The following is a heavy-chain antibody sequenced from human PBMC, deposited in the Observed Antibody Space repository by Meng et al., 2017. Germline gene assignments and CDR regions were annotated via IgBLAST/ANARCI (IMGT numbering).Heavy chain of an antibody. CDR2: ISSSGSTI. CDR1: GFTFSDYY. Sequence: GGSLRLSCAASGFTFSDYYMSWIRQAPGKGLEWVSYISSSGSTIYYADSVKGRFTISRDNSKNTLYLQMNSLRAEDTAVYYCARDKRARWYITDASDIWGQGTMVTVSS. CDR3: ARDKRARWYITDASDI. D-gene: IGHD4-23*01. J-gene: IGHJ3*02. V-gene: IGHV3-11*04.